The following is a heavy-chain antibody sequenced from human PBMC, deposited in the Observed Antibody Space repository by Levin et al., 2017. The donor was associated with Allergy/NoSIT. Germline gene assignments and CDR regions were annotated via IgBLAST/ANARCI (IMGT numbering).Heavy chain of an antibody. CDR2: IKQDGSEK. J-gene: IGHJ4*02. Sequence: PGGSLRLSCAASGFTFSSHWMSWVRQAPGKGLEWVANIKQDGSEKNYVDSVKGRFTISRDNAKNSLYLQMNSLRAEDTAVYYCARGDSGYAEGAYWGQGTLVAVSS. V-gene: IGHV3-7*04. CDR1: GFTFSSHW. D-gene: IGHD5-12*01. CDR3: ARGDSGYAEGAY.